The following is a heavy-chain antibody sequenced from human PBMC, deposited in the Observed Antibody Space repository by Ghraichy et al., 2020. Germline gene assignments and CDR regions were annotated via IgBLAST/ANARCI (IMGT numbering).Heavy chain of an antibody. CDR2: IYYSGST. D-gene: IGHD6-13*01. V-gene: IGHV4-39*07. CDR3: ARVGSWQLVRTSYDY. J-gene: IGHJ4*02. Sequence: ESLNISCTVSGGSISSSSYYWGWIRQPPGKGLEWIGSIYYSGSTYYNPSLKSRVTISVDTSKNQFSLKLSSVTAADTAVYYCARVGSWQLVRTSYDYWGQGTLVTV. CDR1: GGSISSSSYY.